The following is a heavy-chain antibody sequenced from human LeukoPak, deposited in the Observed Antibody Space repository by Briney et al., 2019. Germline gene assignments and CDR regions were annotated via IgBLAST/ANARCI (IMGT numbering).Heavy chain of an antibody. J-gene: IGHJ1*01. D-gene: IGHD6-13*01. V-gene: IGHV3-9*01. CDR1: GFTFDDYA. Sequence: PGRSLRLSCAASGFTFDDYAMHWVRQAPGKGLEWVSGISWNSGSIGYADSVKGRFTISRDNAKNSLYLQMNSLRAEDTALYYCARPGIAAAGTPPSEYFQHWGQGTLVTVSS. CDR3: ARPGIAAAGTPPSEYFQH. CDR2: ISWNSGSI.